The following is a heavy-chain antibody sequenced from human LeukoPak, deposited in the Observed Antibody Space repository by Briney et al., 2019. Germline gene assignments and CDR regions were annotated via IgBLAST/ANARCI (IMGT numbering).Heavy chain of an antibody. CDR2: ISGDTSTI. CDR1: RFTFSGFS. J-gene: IGHJ4*02. Sequence: GGSLRLSCEASRFTFSGFSMIWVRQAPGKGLEWISSISGDTSTIYYADSVKGRFAISRDNAKNSLFLQMNSLRAEDTALYYCARVGGLWSNDFWGQGTLVTVSS. CDR3: ARVGGLWSNDF. D-gene: IGHD2-21*01. V-gene: IGHV3-48*01.